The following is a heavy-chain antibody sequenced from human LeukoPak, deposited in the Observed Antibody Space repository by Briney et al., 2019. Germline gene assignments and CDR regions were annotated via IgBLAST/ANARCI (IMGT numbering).Heavy chain of an antibody. CDR2: INSDGSST. V-gene: IGHV3-74*01. J-gene: IGHJ4*02. D-gene: IGHD6-6*01. CDR1: GFTFSSYW. CDR3: ARLRGIAARVGLDY. Sequence: GGSLRLSCAASGFTFSSYWMHWVRQAPGKGLVWVSRINSDGSSTSYADSVKGRFTISRDNAKNTLYLQMNYLRAEDTAVYYCARLRGIAARVGLDYWGQGTLVTVSS.